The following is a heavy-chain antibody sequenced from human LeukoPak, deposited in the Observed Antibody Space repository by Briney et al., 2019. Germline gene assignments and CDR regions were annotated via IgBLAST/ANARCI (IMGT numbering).Heavy chain of an antibody. CDR2: IYYSGST. V-gene: IGHV4-59*12. J-gene: IGHJ4*02. D-gene: IGHD5-12*01. CDR3: ARWGYVATFDY. CDR1: GGSISSYY. Sequence: SETLSLTCTVSGGSISSYYWSWIRQPPGKGLEWIGYIYYSGSTNYNPSLKSRVTISVDTSKNQFSLKLSSVTAADTAVYYCARWGYVATFDYWGQGTLVTVSS.